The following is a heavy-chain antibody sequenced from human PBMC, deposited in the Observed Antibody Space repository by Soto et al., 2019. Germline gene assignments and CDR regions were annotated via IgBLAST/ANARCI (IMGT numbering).Heavy chain of an antibody. CDR1: GGSISSGGDS. D-gene: IGHD6-19*01. V-gene: IGHV4-30-2*01. Sequence: QLQLQESGSGLVKPSQTLSLTCAVSGGSISSGGDSWSWIRQPPGKGLEWIGYIYHSGSTYYNPSLKSRVTISVDRPKTQFSLKLSSVTAADTAVYYCARAGGLGAVAVDSWGQGTLVTVSS. CDR2: IYHSGST. CDR3: ARAGGLGAVAVDS. J-gene: IGHJ4*02.